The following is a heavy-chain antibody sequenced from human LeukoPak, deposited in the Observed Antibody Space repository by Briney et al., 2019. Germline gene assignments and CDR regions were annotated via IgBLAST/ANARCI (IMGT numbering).Heavy chain of an antibody. Sequence: GGSLRLSCAASGFTFNRYDMNWVRQAPGKGLEWVSSISSSSSYIYYADSVKGRFTISRDNAKNSLYLQMNSLRAEDTAVYYCARDPPAAEPWFDPWGQGTLVTVSS. V-gene: IGHV3-21*01. CDR3: ARDPPAAEPWFDP. CDR1: GFTFNRYD. CDR2: ISSSSSYI. J-gene: IGHJ5*02. D-gene: IGHD6-13*01.